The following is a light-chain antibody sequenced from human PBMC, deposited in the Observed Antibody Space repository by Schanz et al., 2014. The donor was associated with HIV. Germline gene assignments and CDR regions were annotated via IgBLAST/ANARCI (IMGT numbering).Light chain of an antibody. V-gene: IGLV2-14*03. Sequence: QSALTQPASVSGSPGQSITISCTGTSSDVGGYNYVSWYQHYPGKAPKLMIYDVRNRPSGVSNRFSGSKSGNTASLTISGLQPEDEADYYCNSYSHSNTYVFGSGTKLTVL. J-gene: IGLJ1*01. CDR3: NSYSHSNTYV. CDR1: SSDVGGYNY. CDR2: DVR.